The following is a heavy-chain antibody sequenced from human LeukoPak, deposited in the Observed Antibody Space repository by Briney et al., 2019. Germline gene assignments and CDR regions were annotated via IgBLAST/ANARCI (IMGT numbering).Heavy chain of an antibody. D-gene: IGHD3-10*01. CDR2: IYYSGST. V-gene: IGHV4-39*07. CDR1: GGSISSSSYY. J-gene: IGHJ3*02. Sequence: SETLSLTCTVSGGSISSSSYYWGWIRQPPGKGLEWIGSIYYSGSTYYNPSLKSRVTISVDTSKNQFSLKLSSVTAADTAVYYCARVFPDMVRGALDAFDIWGQGTMVTVSS. CDR3: ARVFPDMVRGALDAFDI.